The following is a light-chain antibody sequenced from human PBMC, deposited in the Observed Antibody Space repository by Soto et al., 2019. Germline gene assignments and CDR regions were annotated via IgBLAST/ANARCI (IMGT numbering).Light chain of an antibody. CDR1: SSNIGNNA. CDR2: FDD. J-gene: IGLJ3*02. CDR3: AAWDARLNRPV. Sequence: QSVLTQPPSVSAAPRQRVTISCSGSSSNIGNNAVNLYQQLQGKAPKLLIHFDDRVPSGVSDRFSASKSGTSASLAISGRQSEDEADYSCAAWDARLNRPVFGEGPKLTAL. V-gene: IGLV1-36*01.